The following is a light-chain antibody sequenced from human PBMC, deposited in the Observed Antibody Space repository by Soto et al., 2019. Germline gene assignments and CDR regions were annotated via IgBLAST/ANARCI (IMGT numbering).Light chain of an antibody. CDR1: SSDVGGYNY. J-gene: IGLJ1*01. Sequence: QSALTQPPSASGSPGQSVTISCTGTSSDVGGYNYVSWYQQHPGKAPKLIISEVSKRPSGVPDRFSGSKSGNTASLTVSGLQAEDEADYYCSPYAGSNNYVFGTGTKVTVL. CDR2: EVS. CDR3: SPYAGSNNYV. V-gene: IGLV2-8*01.